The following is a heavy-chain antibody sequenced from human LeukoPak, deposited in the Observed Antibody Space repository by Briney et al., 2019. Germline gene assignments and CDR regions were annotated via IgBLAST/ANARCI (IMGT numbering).Heavy chain of an antibody. CDR3: ARDYMGPHDC. Sequence: GGSLRLSCAASGFTFSDYWMSWVRQAPGKGREWLANIKKDGSEEYYLDSVKGRFTISRDNAKNSLYLQLNTLRAEDTAVYYCARDYMGPHDCWGQGTLVTVSS. CDR2: IKKDGSEE. D-gene: IGHD3-10*01. J-gene: IGHJ4*02. V-gene: IGHV3-7*04. CDR1: GFTFSDYW.